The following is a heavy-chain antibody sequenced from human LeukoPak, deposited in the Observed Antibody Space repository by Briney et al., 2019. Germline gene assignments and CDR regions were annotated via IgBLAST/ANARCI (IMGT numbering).Heavy chain of an antibody. J-gene: IGHJ5*02. CDR2: ISAYNGNT. CDR1: GYTFTSYG. CDR3: ARNPLPAATIGWFDP. D-gene: IGHD2-2*01. V-gene: IGHV1-18*01. Sequence: ASVKVSCKASGYTFTSYGISWVRQAPGQGLEWMGWISAYNGNTNYAQKLQGRVTMTTDTSTSTAYMELRSLRSDDTAVYYCARNPLPAATIGWFDPWGQGTLVTVSS.